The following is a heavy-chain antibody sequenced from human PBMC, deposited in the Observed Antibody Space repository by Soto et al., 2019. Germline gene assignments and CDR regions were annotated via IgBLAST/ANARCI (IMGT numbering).Heavy chain of an antibody. CDR3: ARDLARGGGSAGFDY. D-gene: IGHD1-26*01. CDR2: INPNSGGT. V-gene: IGHV1-2*02. Sequence: ASVKVSCKASGGTFSSYAISWVRQAHGQGLEWMGWINPNSGGTRYPQKFQGRVTMTRDTSISTVYMALTRLRSDDTAVYYCARDLARGGGSAGFDYWGQGTLVTVSS. CDR1: GGTFSSYA. J-gene: IGHJ4*02.